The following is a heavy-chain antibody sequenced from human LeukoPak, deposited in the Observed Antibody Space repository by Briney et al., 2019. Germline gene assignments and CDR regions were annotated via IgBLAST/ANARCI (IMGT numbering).Heavy chain of an antibody. Sequence: PGGSLRLSCAASGFIFSNYAMSWVRQAPGRGLEWVSAVTASGSSAHYADSVMGRFTISRDRSKNTLYLQMNSLRAEDRAFFYWAKDLVVVPHDIWSFYHWGQEPWSPSPQ. CDR1: GFIFSNYA. J-gene: IGHJ4*01. CDR3: AKDLVVVPHDIWSFYH. D-gene: IGHD2-2*01. V-gene: IGHV3-23*01. CDR2: VTASGSSA.